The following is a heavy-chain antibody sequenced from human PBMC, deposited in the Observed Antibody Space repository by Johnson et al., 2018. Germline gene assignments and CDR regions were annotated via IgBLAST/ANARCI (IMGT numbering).Heavy chain of an antibody. Sequence: QLVESGGGLVQPGGSLRLSCAASGFTVSSNYMSWVRQAPGKGLEWVSVIYSGGSTYYADSAKGRFTISRDNSKNTLYLQMNSLRAEDTAVYYCARVRWVLQTSYYMDVWGKGTTVIVSS. CDR1: GFTVSSNY. CDR3: ARVRWVLQTSYYMDV. V-gene: IGHV3-66*02. J-gene: IGHJ6*03. CDR2: IYSGGST. D-gene: IGHD3-22*01.